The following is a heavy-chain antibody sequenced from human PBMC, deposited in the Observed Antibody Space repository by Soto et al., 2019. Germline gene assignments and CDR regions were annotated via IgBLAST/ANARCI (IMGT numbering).Heavy chain of an antibody. CDR2: ISYDGSNK. D-gene: IGHD3-3*01. CDR1: GFTFSSYG. J-gene: IGHJ4*02. V-gene: IGHV3-30*18. CDR3: AKALISTIPGSDY. Sequence: QAGGSLRLSCAASGFTFSSYGMHWVRQAPGKGLEWVAVISYDGSNKYYADSVKGRFTISRDNSKNTLYLQMNSLRAEDTAVYYCAKALISTIPGSDYWGQGTLVTVSS.